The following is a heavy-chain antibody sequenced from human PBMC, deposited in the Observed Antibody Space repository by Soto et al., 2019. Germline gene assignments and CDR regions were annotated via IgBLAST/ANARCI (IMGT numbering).Heavy chain of an antibody. D-gene: IGHD2-15*01. J-gene: IGHJ6*02. CDR3: SADRPDIGVGWWV. CDR2: IVVASGRT. Sequence: SVKVSCKASGSGFISSGIQWVRQAHGQRLEWIGWIVVASGRTNYAQNFRGRVAITRDTSTATAYIELTGLTSEDTAVYFCSADRPDIGVGWWVWGQGTTVTVSS. CDR1: GSGFISSG. V-gene: IGHV1-58*02.